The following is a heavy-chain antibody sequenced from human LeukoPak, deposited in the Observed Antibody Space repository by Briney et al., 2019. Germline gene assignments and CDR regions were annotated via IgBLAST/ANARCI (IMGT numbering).Heavy chain of an antibody. Sequence: SVKVSCKASGYSFTSNYIHWVRQAPGQGLEWMGGIIPIFGTANYAQKFQGRVTITADESTSTAYMELSSLRSEDTAVYYCATENRHGYNYAGAYWGQGTLVTVSS. V-gene: IGHV1-69*13. J-gene: IGHJ4*02. CDR1: GYSFTSNY. CDR3: ATENRHGYNYAGAY. CDR2: IIPIFGTA. D-gene: IGHD5-24*01.